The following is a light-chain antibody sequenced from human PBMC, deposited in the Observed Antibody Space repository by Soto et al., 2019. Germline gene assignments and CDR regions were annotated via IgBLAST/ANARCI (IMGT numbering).Light chain of an antibody. CDR1: SSDVGGYKF. V-gene: IGLV2-14*01. CDR3: GSYTGSIYV. CDR2: EVS. J-gene: IGLJ1*01. Sequence: QSVLTQPASVSGSPGQSITISCTGTSSDVGGYKFVSWYQQHPGKAPKLMIYEVSNRPSGVSSRFSGSKSGNTASLTISGLQVEDEADYYCGSYTGSIYVFGPGTKLTVL.